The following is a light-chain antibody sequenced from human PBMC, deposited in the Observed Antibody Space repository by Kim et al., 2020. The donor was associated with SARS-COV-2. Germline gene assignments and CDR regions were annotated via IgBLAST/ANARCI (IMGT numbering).Light chain of an antibody. Sequence: ASVGDRVTFTCRASQSIDIWLAWYKQKPGKGTEFLIYKESTLQSGVPPRFSGSGYGTEFNLTIDSLQPDDFATYFCQQYDSYPYTFGQGTKVDIK. J-gene: IGKJ2*01. V-gene: IGKV1-5*03. CDR1: QSIDIW. CDR2: KES. CDR3: QQYDSYPYT.